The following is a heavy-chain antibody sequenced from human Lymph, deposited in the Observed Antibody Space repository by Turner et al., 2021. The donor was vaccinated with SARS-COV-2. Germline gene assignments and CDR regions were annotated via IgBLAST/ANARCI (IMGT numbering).Heavy chain of an antibody. CDR3: ATVLCSGGSCYYYGMDV. J-gene: IGHJ6*02. CDR2: FDPEDGET. CDR1: GYTLTELS. Sequence: QVQLVKSGAEVKKPGASMTVSCKVSGYTLTELSMHWVRQAPGKGLEWVGGFDPEDGETIYAQKFQGRVTMTEDTSTDTAYMELSSLRSEDTAVYYCATVLCSGGSCYYYGMDVWGQGTTVTVSS. V-gene: IGHV1-24*01. D-gene: IGHD2-15*01.